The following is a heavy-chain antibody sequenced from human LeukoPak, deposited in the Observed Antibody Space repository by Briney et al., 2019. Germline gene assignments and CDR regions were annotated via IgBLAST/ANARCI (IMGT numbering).Heavy chain of an antibody. J-gene: IGHJ3*02. CDR3: ARDSGDIYYYDSSGYADAFDI. V-gene: IGHV3-7*01. Sequence: GGSLRLSCAASGFTFSSYWMSWVRQAPGKGLEWVANIKQDGSEKYYVDSVKGRFTISRDNAKNSLYLQMNSLRAEDTAVYYCARDSGDIYYYDSSGYADAFDIWGQGTMVTVSS. CDR1: GFTFSSYW. CDR2: IKQDGSEK. D-gene: IGHD3-22*01.